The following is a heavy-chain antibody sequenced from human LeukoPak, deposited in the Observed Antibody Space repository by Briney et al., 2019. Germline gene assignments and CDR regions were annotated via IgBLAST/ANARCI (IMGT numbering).Heavy chain of an antibody. CDR2: IFPDGQT. CDR1: GLTVNDNY. J-gene: IGHJ4*02. V-gene: IGHV3-53*01. D-gene: IGHD4-17*01. Sequence: GGSLRLSCALSGLTVNDNYMSWVRQAPGKGLEWVSLIFPDGQTYYADFVQGRFSISRDMSRNILFLDMSSLRAEDTAVFFCARANPVYGDFDYWGKGTLVTVSS. CDR3: ARANPVYGDFDY.